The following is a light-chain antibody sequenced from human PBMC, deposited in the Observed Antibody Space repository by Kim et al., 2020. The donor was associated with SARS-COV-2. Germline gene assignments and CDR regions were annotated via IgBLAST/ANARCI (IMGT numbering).Light chain of an antibody. V-gene: IGKV1-27*01. CDR1: QDISNY. CDR2: AAS. Sequence: ASVGDRVTITCRASQDISNYLAWFQLKPGKAPKRLIYAASAVQPGVPSRFSGSGSGTDFTLTVTSLQPEDVATYYCQKCDSAPWTFGQGTKVDIK. J-gene: IGKJ1*01. CDR3: QKCDSAPWT.